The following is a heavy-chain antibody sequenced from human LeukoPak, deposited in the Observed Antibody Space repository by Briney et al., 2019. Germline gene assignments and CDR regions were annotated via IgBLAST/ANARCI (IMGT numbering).Heavy chain of an antibody. CDR1: GYTFTGYY. Sequence: ASVKVSCTASGYTFTGYYMHWVRQAPGQGLEWMGWINPNSGGTNYAQKFQGRVTITRDTSISTAYMELSRLRSDDTAVYYCAKSHSGYDHDFDYWGQGTLVTVSS. J-gene: IGHJ4*02. CDR2: INPNSGGT. CDR3: AKSHSGYDHDFDY. V-gene: IGHV1-2*02. D-gene: IGHD5-12*01.